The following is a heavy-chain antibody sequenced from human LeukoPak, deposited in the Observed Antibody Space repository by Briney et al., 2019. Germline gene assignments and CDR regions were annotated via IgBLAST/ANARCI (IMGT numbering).Heavy chain of an antibody. V-gene: IGHV4-38-2*02. D-gene: IGHD6-19*01. CDR1: GYSISSGYY. CDR2: IDHSGST. Sequence: SETLSLTCTVSGYSISSGYYWGWIRQPPGKGLEWTGSIDHSGSTYYNPSLKSRITISVDTSKNQLSLKLSSVTAADTAVYYCARLQGRIAVAGRFDYWGQGTLVTVSS. CDR3: ARLQGRIAVAGRFDY. J-gene: IGHJ4*02.